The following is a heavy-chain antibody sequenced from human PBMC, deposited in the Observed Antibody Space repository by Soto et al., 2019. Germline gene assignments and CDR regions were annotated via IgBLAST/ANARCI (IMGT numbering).Heavy chain of an antibody. CDR2: IWYDGSNK. D-gene: IGHD3-3*01. CDR1: GFAFSGYG. CDR3: ARGPYYDFWSGLDFDY. Sequence: GGSLRLSCAASGFAFSGYGMHWVRQAPGKGLEWVAVIWYDGSNKYYADSVKGRFTISRDNSKNTLYLQMNSLRAEDTAVYYCARGPYYDFWSGLDFDYWGQGTLVTVSS. V-gene: IGHV3-33*01. J-gene: IGHJ4*02.